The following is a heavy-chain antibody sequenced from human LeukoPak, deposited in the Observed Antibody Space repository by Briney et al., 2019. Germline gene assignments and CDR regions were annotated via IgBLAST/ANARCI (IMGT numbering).Heavy chain of an antibody. D-gene: IGHD7-27*01. CDR3: VRFTVELGKNY. V-gene: IGHV1-2*02. J-gene: IGHJ4*02. CDR1: GYTFTAYY. CDR2: IYPNGGAT. Sequence: VASVKISCKPSGYTFTAYYMHWVRQAPGQGLEWLGWIYPNGGATQYAQKFQGRITMTRDTSINTAYMELSSLRSDDTAIYYCVRFTVELGKNYWGQGTLVSVSS.